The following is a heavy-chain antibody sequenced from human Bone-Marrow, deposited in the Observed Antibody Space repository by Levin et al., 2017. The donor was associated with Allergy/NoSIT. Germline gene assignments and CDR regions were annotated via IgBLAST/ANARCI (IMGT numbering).Heavy chain of an antibody. V-gene: IGHV4-39*01. J-gene: IGHJ4*02. Sequence: SETLSLTCTVSGGSISSSSYYWGWIRQPPGKGLEWIGSIYYSGSTYYNPSLKSRVTISVDTSKNQFSLKLSSVTAADTAVYYCARRDELSGSYWGFDYWGQGTLVTVSS. D-gene: IGHD1-26*01. CDR2: IYYSGST. CDR1: GGSISSSSYY. CDR3: ARRDELSGSYWGFDY.